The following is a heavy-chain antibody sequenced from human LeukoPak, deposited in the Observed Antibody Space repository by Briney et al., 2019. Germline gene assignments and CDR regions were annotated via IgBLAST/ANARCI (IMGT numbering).Heavy chain of an antibody. CDR3: ARGATKGSGYHMDV. CDR2: IYPGDSDT. Sequence: GESLKIPCNISGYSFTNYWIAWVRQMPGKGLEWMAMIYPGDSDTRYSPSFQGQVTISADKSISTAYLQWSSLKASDTAMYYCARGATKGSGYHMDVWGKGTTVTVSS. J-gene: IGHJ6*03. V-gene: IGHV5-51*01. CDR1: GYSFTNYW.